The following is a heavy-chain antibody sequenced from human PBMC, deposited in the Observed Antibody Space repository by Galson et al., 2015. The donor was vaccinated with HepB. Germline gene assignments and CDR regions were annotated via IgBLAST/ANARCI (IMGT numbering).Heavy chain of an antibody. CDR3: ASSSGWSSNFYYYYGMDV. CDR1: GDSVSSTSAA. CDR2: TYYRSKWYN. Sequence: CAISGDSVSSTSAAWNWIRQSPSRGLEWLGRTYYRSKWYNDYAVSVKSRITINPDTSKNQFSLQLNSVTPEDTAVYYCASSSGWSSNFYYYYGMDVWGQGTTVTVSS. D-gene: IGHD6-19*01. V-gene: IGHV6-1*01. J-gene: IGHJ6*02.